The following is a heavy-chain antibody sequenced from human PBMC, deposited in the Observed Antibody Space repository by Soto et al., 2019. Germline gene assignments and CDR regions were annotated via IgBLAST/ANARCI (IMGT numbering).Heavy chain of an antibody. Sequence: QVQLQESGPGLVKPSGTLSLTCAVSGASISTNNWWSWVRQPPGKGLEWIGEIYHSGNTNYNPSLKSRVTMSVDKSNNQFSLKLSSVTAADTAVYYCARGPSTHYCLDSWGQGTLVTVSS. V-gene: IGHV4-4*02. CDR3: ARGPSTHYCLDS. D-gene: IGHD3-10*01. J-gene: IGHJ4*02. CDR2: IYHSGNT. CDR1: GASISTNNW.